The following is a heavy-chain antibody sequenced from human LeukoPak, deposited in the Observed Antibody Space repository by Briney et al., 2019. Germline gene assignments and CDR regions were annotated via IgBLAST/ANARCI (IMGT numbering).Heavy chain of an antibody. J-gene: IGHJ4*02. D-gene: IGHD6-13*01. V-gene: IGHV3-7*01. CDR2: IKEDGSEK. Sequence: HPGGSLRLSCAASAFTFSRYWMTWVRQAPGKGLEWVANIKEDGSEKYYVDSVKGRFSISRDNTKNSLYLQMNSLRAEDTAVYYCARGGYTSSWYISRDYWGQGTLVTVSS. CDR3: ARGGYTSSWYISRDY. CDR1: AFTFSRYW.